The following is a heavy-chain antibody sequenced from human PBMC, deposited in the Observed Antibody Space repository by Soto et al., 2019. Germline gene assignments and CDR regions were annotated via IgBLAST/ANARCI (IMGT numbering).Heavy chain of an antibody. Sequence: EVQMVESGGGVVQPGGSLRLSCAASGFSVTNNYMNWVRQAPGKGLEWVSIIDIGGNTYYADAVKDRFTISRDDSKNTLYLQMDSLRPADTAVYFWARGRGSAGYLGREHSFDYWGQGTLVTVSP. CDR2: IDIGGNT. CDR3: ARGRGSAGYLGREHSFDY. V-gene: IGHV3-66*01. CDR1: GFSVTNNY. D-gene: IGHD3-16*01. J-gene: IGHJ4*02.